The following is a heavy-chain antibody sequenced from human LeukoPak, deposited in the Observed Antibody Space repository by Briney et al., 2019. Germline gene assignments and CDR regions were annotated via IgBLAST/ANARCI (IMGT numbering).Heavy chain of an antibody. CDR2: ISYSGST. Sequence: PSETLSLTCTVSGGSITSYYWGWIRQPPGKGLEWIGYISYSGSTIYNPSLKSRVTISLNRSKNQFSLELSSVTAADTAVYFCARNRWELRTPHFDYWGQGSLVTVSS. CDR1: GGSITSYY. CDR3: ARNRWELRTPHFDY. V-gene: IGHV4-59*01. J-gene: IGHJ4*02. D-gene: IGHD1-26*01.